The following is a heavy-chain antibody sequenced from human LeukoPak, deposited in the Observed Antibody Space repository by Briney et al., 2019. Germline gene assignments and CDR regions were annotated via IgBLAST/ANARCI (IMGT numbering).Heavy chain of an antibody. J-gene: IGHJ4*02. CDR3: ARDLDGSGSYSGYFDY. Sequence: SQTLSLTCAISGDSVSSNSAAWNWIRQSPSRGLEWLGGTYYRSKWYNDYAVSVKSRITINPDTSKNQFSLQLNSVTPEDTAVYYCARDLDGSGSYSGYFDYWGQGTLVTVSS. CDR1: GDSVSSNSAA. V-gene: IGHV6-1*01. CDR2: TYYRSKWYN. D-gene: IGHD3-10*01.